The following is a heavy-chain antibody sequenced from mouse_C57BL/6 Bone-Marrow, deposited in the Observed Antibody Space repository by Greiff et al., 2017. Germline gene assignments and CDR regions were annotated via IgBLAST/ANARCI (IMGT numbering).Heavy chain of an antibody. D-gene: IGHD1-1*01. CDR3: EKRGGITTVAYARDY. V-gene: IGHV1-55*01. CDR1: GYTFTSYW. J-gene: IGHJ4*01. Sequence: QVQLQQPGAELVKPGASVKMSCKASGYTFTSYWITWVKPRPGPGLEWIGDLYPGSGSTNYNEKFQSKATLTVDPSSRTAYMQHSSLTSEDSAVYYWEKRGGITTVAYARDYWGQGTSVTGAS. CDR2: LYPGSGST.